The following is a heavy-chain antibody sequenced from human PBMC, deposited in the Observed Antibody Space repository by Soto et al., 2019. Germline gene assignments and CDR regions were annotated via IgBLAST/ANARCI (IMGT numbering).Heavy chain of an antibody. CDR3: AGTTSHQWYYMDV. J-gene: IGHJ6*03. Sequence: SXTLXLTCAISGDSVSXNXXXWNWIRLSPSRGLEWLARTYYRSRWYNDYAVSVRSRITVNPDTSKNQFSLQLTSVTPEDTAVYYCAGTTSHQWYYMDVWGKGTTVTVSS. V-gene: IGHV6-1*01. CDR2: TYYRSRWYN. D-gene: IGHD1-7*01. CDR1: GDSVSXNXXX.